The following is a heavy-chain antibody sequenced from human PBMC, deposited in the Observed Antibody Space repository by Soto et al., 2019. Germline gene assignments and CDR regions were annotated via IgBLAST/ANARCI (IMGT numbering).Heavy chain of an antibody. J-gene: IGHJ6*02. V-gene: IGHV4-59*01. CDR3: ASGGLAAAHYYYYGMDV. D-gene: IGHD6-13*01. CDR1: GGSISSYY. Sequence: SETLSLTCTVSGGSISSYYWSWIRQPPGKGLEWIGYIYYSGSTNYNPSLKSRVTISVDTSKNQFSLKLSSVTAADTAVYYCASGGLAAAHYYYYGMDVWGQGTTVTVSS. CDR2: IYYSGST.